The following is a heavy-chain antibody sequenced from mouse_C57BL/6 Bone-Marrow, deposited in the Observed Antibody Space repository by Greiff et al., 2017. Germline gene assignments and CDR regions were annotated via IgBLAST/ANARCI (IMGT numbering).Heavy chain of an antibody. V-gene: IGHV1-5*01. Sequence: VQLQQSGTVLARPGASVKMSCKTSGYTFTSYWMHWVKQRPGQGLEWIGAIYPGKSDTSYNQKFKGKAKLTAVTSASTAYMELSSLTNEDSAVYVCTSDYSNSWYFDVWGKGTTVTVSS. CDR1: GYTFTSYW. J-gene: IGHJ1*03. D-gene: IGHD2-5*01. CDR2: IYPGKSDT. CDR3: TSDYSNSWYFDV.